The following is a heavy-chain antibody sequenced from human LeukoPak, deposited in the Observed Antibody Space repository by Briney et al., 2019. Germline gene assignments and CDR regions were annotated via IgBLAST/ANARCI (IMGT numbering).Heavy chain of an antibody. V-gene: IGHV4-4*02. Sequence: SETLSLTRAVSGGSISSSNWWSWVRQPPGKGLEWIGEIYHSGSTNYNPSLKSRVTISVDTSKNQFSLKLSSVTAADTAVYYCARPRRSGTTGFDYWGQGTLVTVSS. CDR3: ARPRRSGTTGFDY. D-gene: IGHD1-7*01. J-gene: IGHJ4*02. CDR1: GGSISSSNW. CDR2: IYHSGST.